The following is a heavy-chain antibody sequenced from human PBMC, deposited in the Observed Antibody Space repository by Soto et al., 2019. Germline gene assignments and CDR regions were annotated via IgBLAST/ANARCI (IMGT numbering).Heavy chain of an antibody. J-gene: IGHJ4*02. V-gene: IGHV6-1*01. Sequence: SQTLSLTCAISGDSVSSNNAAWNWIRQSTSRGLEWLGRTYYRSKWYNDYAVSVKSRITINPDTSKNQFSLQLNSVTPEDTVLYYCARCSRSSSSWYNPFDYCGQGTLVIVSS. CDR1: GDSVSSNNAA. CDR3: ARCSRSSSSWYNPFDY. CDR2: TYYRSKWYN. D-gene: IGHD6-13*01.